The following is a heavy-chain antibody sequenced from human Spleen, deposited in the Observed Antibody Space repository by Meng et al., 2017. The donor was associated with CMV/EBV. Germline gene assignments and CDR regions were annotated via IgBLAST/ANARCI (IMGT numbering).Heavy chain of an antibody. J-gene: IGHJ4*02. D-gene: IGHD3-10*01. V-gene: IGHV3-30*02. CDR1: EFTFSIYG. Sequence: ASEFTFSIYGMHWVRQTPGKRLEWVAFIHYDASKRYYGDSVKGRFTISRDNSRNTLYLQMNNLRVEDTAVYFCAKDYNIKLRTRPGYWGQGTLVTVSS. CDR2: IHYDASKR. CDR3: AKDYNIKLRTRPGY.